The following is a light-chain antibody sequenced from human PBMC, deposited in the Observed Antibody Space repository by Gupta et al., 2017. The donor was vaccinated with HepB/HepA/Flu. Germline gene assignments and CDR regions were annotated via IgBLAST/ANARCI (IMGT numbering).Light chain of an antibody. CDR3: ETWDSNIRV. CDR1: SGYSHYS. J-gene: IGLJ2*01. CDR2: VESSGRY. Sequence: QLMVTQSSSASASLRSSVKLTCTLSSGYSHYSIGWHQQQPGKAPRFLMKVESSGRYNKGSGIPDRFSGSSSGAARSLTISNLQSEDEADYYCETWDSNIRVFGGGTKLTVI. V-gene: IGLV4-60*03.